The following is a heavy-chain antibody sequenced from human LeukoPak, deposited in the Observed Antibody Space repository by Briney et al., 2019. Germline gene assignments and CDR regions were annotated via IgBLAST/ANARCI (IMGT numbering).Heavy chain of an antibody. D-gene: IGHD6-19*01. CDR3: ARDLAVAPVSFAFDY. V-gene: IGHV3-48*01. Sequence: PGGSLRLSCAASGFTFSSYSMNWVRQAPGKGLEWVSYISSSSSSTIYYADSVKGRFTISRDNAKNSLYLQMNSLRAEDTAVYYCARDLAVAPVSFAFDYWGQGTLVTVSS. J-gene: IGHJ4*02. CDR1: GFTFSSYS. CDR2: ISSSSSSTI.